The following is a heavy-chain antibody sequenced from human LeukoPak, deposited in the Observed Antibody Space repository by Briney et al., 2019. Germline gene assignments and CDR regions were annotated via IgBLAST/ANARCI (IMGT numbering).Heavy chain of an antibody. CDR1: GGSISSYY. Sequence: SETLSLTCTVSGGSISSYYWSWIRQPPGKGLEWIGYIYYSGSTNYNPSLKSGVTISVDTSKNQFSLNLTSVTAADTAVYYCSRENGAFSPFGYWGQGTLVTVPS. CDR3: SRENGAFSPFGY. V-gene: IGHV4-59*12. J-gene: IGHJ4*02. CDR2: IYYSGST. D-gene: IGHD2-8*01.